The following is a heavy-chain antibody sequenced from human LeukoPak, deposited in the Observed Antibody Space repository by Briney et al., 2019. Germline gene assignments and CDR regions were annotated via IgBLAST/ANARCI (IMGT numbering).Heavy chain of an antibody. V-gene: IGHV3-7*01. Sequence: GGSLRLSCAASGFTFSNYWMSWVRQAPGKGLEWVANIKQDGSERYYVDSVKGRVTISRDNAKNSLYLQMNSLRAEDTAVLYCARYGGSYYFDNWGQGTLVTVSS. D-gene: IGHD1-26*01. CDR3: ARYGGSYYFDN. CDR2: IKQDGSER. J-gene: IGHJ4*02. CDR1: GFTFSNYW.